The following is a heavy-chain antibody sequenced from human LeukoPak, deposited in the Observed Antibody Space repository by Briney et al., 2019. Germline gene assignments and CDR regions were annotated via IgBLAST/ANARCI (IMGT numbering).Heavy chain of an antibody. V-gene: IGHV4-39*07. Sequence: SETLSLTCTVSGGSISSSSYYWGWIRQPPGKGLEWIGTIYYSGSTYYNPSLKSRVTISVDKSKNQFSLKLSAVPAADTAVYYCARERRWLQLGAFDIWGQGTMVTVSS. CDR1: GGSISSSSYY. D-gene: IGHD5-24*01. CDR2: IYYSGST. J-gene: IGHJ3*02. CDR3: ARERRWLQLGAFDI.